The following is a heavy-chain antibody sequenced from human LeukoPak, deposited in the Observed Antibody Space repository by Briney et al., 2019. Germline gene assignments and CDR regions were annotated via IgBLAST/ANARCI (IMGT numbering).Heavy chain of an antibody. Sequence: KHRESLKISCKGSGYSFTSYWIGWVRQLPGKGLEWMGIIYPGDSDTRYSPSFQGQVTISADKSISTAYLQWSSLKASDTAMYYCARARDYYDSSGYYFVYFQHWGQGTLVTVSS. D-gene: IGHD3-22*01. J-gene: IGHJ1*01. CDR2: IYPGDSDT. V-gene: IGHV5-51*01. CDR1: GYSFTSYW. CDR3: ARARDYYDSSGYYFVYFQH.